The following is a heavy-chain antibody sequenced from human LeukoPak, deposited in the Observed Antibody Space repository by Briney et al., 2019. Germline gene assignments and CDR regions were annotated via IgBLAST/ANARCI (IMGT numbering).Heavy chain of an antibody. CDR2: ISASSSYI. D-gene: IGHD3-22*01. CDR3: ARSQGTMTSPFDY. Sequence: PGGSLRLSCAASEFTFSNYAMNWVRQAPGKGLEWVSYISASSSYIYYAASVKCRFTISRDNANNSLYLQMNSLRAEDTAVYYCARSQGTMTSPFDYWGQGIPVTVSS. V-gene: IGHV3-21*06. CDR1: EFTFSNYA. J-gene: IGHJ4*02.